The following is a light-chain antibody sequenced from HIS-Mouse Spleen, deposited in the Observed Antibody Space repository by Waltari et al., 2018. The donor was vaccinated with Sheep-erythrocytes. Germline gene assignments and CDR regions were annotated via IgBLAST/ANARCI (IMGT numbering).Light chain of an antibody. CDR1: SSDVGGYNY. V-gene: IGLV2-11*01. CDR3: CSYAGSYNHV. J-gene: IGLJ1*01. Sequence: QSALTQPRSVSGSPGQSVTISCTGTSSDVGGYNYFSWYQQHPGKAPKLMIYDVSKRPSGVPDRFAGSKPGHTACLTISGLQAKDDADYYCCSYAGSYNHVYATGTNVTVL. CDR2: DVS.